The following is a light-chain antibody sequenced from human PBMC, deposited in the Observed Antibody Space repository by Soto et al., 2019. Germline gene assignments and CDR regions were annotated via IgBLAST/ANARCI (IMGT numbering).Light chain of an antibody. V-gene: IGKV3-11*01. CDR1: QTISSIY. Sequence: EVVLTQSPITLSLSPGERAALSGRASQTISSIYQAGYEQRHGQAPRLLIYDASNRASGTPARFSGRGSGTNFTLTISSLEPEDSAVYYCQQSSNGPPTFGQGTRLEIK. CDR2: DAS. CDR3: QQSSNGPPT. J-gene: IGKJ5*01.